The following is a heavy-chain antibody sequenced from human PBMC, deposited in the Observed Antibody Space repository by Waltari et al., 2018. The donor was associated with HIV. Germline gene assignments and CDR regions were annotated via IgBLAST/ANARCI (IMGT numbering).Heavy chain of an antibody. J-gene: IGHJ4*02. Sequence: GIIPIFGRENYTQRFQGRLTMTADESTRTVYMELSSLTSEDTAVYYCARDGGRGYDNIGYHHWGQGTLVTVSS. CDR2: IIPIFGRE. D-gene: IGHD3-22*01. V-gene: IGHV1-69*01. CDR3: ARDGGRGYDNIGYHH.